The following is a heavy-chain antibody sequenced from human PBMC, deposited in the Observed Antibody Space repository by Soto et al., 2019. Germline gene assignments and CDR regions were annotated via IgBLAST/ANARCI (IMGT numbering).Heavy chain of an antibody. V-gene: IGHV3-30-3*01. CDR2: ISYDGSNK. D-gene: IGHD6-19*01. CDR3: ASGRHSSGWFDY. Sequence: GGSLRLSCAASGFTFSSYAMHWVRQAPGKGLEWVAVISYDGSNKYYADSVKGRFTISRDNSKNTLYLQMNSLRAEDTAVYYCASGRHSSGWFDYWGQGTLVTSPQ. J-gene: IGHJ4*02. CDR1: GFTFSSYA.